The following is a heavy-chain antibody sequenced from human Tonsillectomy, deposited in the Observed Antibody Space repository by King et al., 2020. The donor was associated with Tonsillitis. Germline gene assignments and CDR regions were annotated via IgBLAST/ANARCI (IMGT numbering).Heavy chain of an antibody. D-gene: IGHD6-13*01. J-gene: IGHJ6*02. Sequence: VQLVEAGGGVVQPGRSLRLSCAASGFSFRNYGIHLVRQAPGKGLEWVAIIPYDGSNKYYADSLKGRFTVSRDNSKNTLYLQMNSLRVEDTAVYYCAKEIAAAGDSYYSYGMDVWGQGTAVTVSS. CDR3: AKEIAAAGDSYYSYGMDV. V-gene: IGHV3-30*18. CDR1: GFSFRNYG. CDR2: IPYDGSNK.